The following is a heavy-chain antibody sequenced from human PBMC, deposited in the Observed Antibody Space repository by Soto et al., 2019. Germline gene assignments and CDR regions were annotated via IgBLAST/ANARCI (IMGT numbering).Heavy chain of an antibody. Sequence: QVQLVESGGGVVQPGRSLRLSCAASGFTFSSYAMHWVRQAPGKGLEWVAVISYDGSNKYYADSVKGRFTISRDNSKNTLYLQMNSLRAEDTAVYYCARDIQLWPRGYFDYRGQGTLVTVSS. CDR3: ARDIQLWPRGYFDY. J-gene: IGHJ4*02. D-gene: IGHD5-18*01. CDR2: ISYDGSNK. V-gene: IGHV3-30-3*01. CDR1: GFTFSSYA.